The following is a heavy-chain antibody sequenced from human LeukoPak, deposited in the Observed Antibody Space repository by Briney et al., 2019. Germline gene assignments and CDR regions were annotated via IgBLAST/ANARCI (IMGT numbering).Heavy chain of an antibody. CDR3: ARAEAYDTIDY. CDR1: GFTFSSYS. D-gene: IGHD3-22*01. Sequence: TGGSLRLSCAASGFTFSSYSMNWVRQAPGKGLEWVSSISSSSSYICYADSVKGRFTISRDNAKNSLYLQMNSLRAEDTAVYFCARAEAYDTIDYWGQGTLVTVSS. V-gene: IGHV3-21*01. J-gene: IGHJ4*02. CDR2: ISSSSSYI.